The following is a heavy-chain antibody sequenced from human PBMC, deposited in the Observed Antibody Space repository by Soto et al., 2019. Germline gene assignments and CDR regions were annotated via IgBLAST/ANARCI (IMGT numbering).Heavy chain of an antibody. CDR2: VSSSGGST. CDR1: GFTFSSQT. D-gene: IGHD6-13*01. J-gene: IGHJ4*02. CDR3: AKGLSGVAVAGRGSDY. V-gene: IGHV3-23*04. Sequence: EVQLVESGGGLVKPGGSMRLSCAVSGFTFSSQTMNWVRQAPGKGLEWVSSVSSSGGSTYYAESVKGRFTISRDNSKNTLYLQMSSLRAEDTAIYYCAKGLSGVAVAGRGSDYWGQGALVTVSS.